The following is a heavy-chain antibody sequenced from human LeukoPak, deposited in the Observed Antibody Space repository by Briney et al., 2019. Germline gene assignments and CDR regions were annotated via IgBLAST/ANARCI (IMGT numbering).Heavy chain of an antibody. CDR1: GFTVSSNY. CDR3: AYSFGDEVLLAY. J-gene: IGHJ4*02. D-gene: IGHD4-17*01. V-gene: IGHV3-66*02. CDR2: IYSGGST. Sequence: GGSLRLSCAASGFTVSSNYMSWVRQAPGKGLEWFSVIYSGGSTYYADSVKGRFTISRDNSKNTLYLQMNSLRAEDTAVYYCAYSFGDEVLLAYWGQGTLVTVSS.